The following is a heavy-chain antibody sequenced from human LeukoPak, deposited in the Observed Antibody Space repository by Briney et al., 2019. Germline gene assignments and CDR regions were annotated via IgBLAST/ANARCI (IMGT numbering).Heavy chain of an antibody. D-gene: IGHD6-19*01. CDR1: GYTFTSYY. CDR3: ARDQIASSGWYAEYFQH. J-gene: IGHJ1*01. CDR2: IHSSGGST. Sequence: ASVKVSCKASGYTFTSYYMHGVRQAPAQGLEGMGIIHSSGGSTRYAQKIQGRVTMTRDTSTSTVYMELSSLRSEDTAVYCCARDQIASSGWYAEYFQHWGQGGLVTASS. V-gene: IGHV1-46*01.